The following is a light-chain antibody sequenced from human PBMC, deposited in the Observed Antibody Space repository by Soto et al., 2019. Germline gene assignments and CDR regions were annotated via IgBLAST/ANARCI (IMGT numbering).Light chain of an antibody. CDR2: DVS. CDR1: SSDVGGYNY. Sequence: QSALTQPASVSGSPGQSITISCTGTSSDVGGYNYVSWYQQHPGKAPKLMIYDVSNRPSGVSNRFSGSKSGNTASLTISGLQAEAEADYSCSSYTSSSTLRVFGGGTKLTVL. CDR3: SSYTSSSTLRV. V-gene: IGLV2-14*01. J-gene: IGLJ2*01.